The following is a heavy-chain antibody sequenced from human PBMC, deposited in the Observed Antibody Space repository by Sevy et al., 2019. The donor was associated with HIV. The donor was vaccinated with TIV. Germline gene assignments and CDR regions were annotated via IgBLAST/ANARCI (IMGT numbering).Heavy chain of an antibody. Sequence: GRSLRLSCAASGFTFSSYWMHWVRQAPGKGLVWVSRINSDGSSTSYADSVKGRFTISRDNAKNTLYLQMNSLRAEDTAVYYCARESYYDILTGMGYWGQGTLVTVSS. CDR1: GFTFSSYW. CDR3: ARESYYDILTGMGY. D-gene: IGHD3-9*01. V-gene: IGHV3-74*01. CDR2: INSDGSST. J-gene: IGHJ4*02.